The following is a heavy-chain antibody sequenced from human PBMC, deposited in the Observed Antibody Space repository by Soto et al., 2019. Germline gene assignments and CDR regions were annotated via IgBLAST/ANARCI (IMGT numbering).Heavy chain of an antibody. J-gene: IGHJ3*02. CDR1: GFTFSSYA. V-gene: IGHV3-23*01. CDR2: ISGSGGST. D-gene: IGHD6-19*01. CDR3: ATSPAQWLGLYAYDS. Sequence: PGGSLRLSCAASGFTFSSYAMSWVRQAPGKGLEWVSAISGSGGSTYYADSVKGRFTISRDNSKNTLYLQMNSLRAEDTAVYYCATSPAQWLGLYAYDSRGQGTMVTVS.